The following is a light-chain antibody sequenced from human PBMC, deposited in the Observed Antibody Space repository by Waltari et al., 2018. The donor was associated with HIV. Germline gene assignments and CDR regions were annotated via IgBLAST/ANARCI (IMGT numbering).Light chain of an antibody. CDR3: SSYTTSSALV. V-gene: IGLV2-14*01. Sequence: QSALTPPASVSGSPGQSITISCTGTSSDVGGYNYVSWYQQHPGKAPKLMIYEVSNRPSGISNRFSGSKSGNTASLTISGLQAEDEADYYCSSYTTSSALVFGGGTNLTVL. J-gene: IGLJ2*01. CDR1: SSDVGGYNY. CDR2: EVS.